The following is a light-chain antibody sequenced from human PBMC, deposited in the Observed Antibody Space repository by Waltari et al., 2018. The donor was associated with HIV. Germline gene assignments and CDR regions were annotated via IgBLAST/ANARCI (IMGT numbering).Light chain of an antibody. CDR1: NIGRKS. CDR2: RNN. Sequence: SFELTQPLSVSVALGQTARITCGTNNIGRKSVHWYQQKPGQAPVLVIYRNNNRPSGIPERFFGSNSGNTATLSISGAQAGDEADYYCQLWDSSVVFGGGTKLTVL. J-gene: IGLJ2*01. CDR3: QLWDSSVV. V-gene: IGLV3-9*01.